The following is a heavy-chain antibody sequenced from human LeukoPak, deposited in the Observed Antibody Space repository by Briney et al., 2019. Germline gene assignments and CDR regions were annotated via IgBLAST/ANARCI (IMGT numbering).Heavy chain of an antibody. D-gene: IGHD2-2*01. V-gene: IGHV4-4*02. J-gene: IGHJ6*02. CDR3: ATLYCSSKKDYYYGMDV. CDR1: GGSISSSNW. CDR2: IYHSGST. Sequence: SETLSLTCAVSGGSISSSNWWSWVRQPPGKGLEWIGEIYHSGSTNYNPSLKSRVTISVDKSKNQFSLKLSSVTAADTAVYYCATLYCSSKKDYYYGMDVWGQGTTVTVSS.